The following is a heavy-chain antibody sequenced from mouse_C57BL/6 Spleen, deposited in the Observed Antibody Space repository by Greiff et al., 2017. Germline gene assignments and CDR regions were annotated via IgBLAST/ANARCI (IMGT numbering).Heavy chain of an antibody. D-gene: IGHD1-1*01. J-gene: IGHJ4*01. CDR1: GYSITSGYY. Sequence: EVKLMESGPGLVKPSQSLSLTCSVTGYSITSGYYWNWIRQFPGNKLEWMGYISYDGSNNYNPSLKNRISITRDTSKNQFFLKLNSVTTEDTATYYCARDVSHYYYGSSYGYAMDYWGQGTSVTVSS. CDR2: ISYDGSN. CDR3: ARDVSHYYYGSSYGYAMDY. V-gene: IGHV3-6*01.